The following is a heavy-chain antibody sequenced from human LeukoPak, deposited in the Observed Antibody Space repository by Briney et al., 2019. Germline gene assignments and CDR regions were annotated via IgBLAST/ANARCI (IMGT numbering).Heavy chain of an antibody. J-gene: IGHJ4*02. CDR2: IRYDGSNK. Sequence: PGGSLRLSCAASGFTFSSYGMHWVRQAPGKGLEWVAFIRYDGSNKYYADSVKGRFTISRDNSKNTLYLQMNSLRAEDTAVYYCAKDEQQLAAFDYWGQGTLVTVSS. CDR1: GFTFSSYG. D-gene: IGHD6-13*01. V-gene: IGHV3-30*02. CDR3: AKDEQQLAAFDY.